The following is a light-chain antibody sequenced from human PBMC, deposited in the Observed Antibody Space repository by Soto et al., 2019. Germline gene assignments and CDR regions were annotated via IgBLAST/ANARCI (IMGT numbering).Light chain of an antibody. CDR2: AAS. J-gene: IGKJ1*01. V-gene: IGKV1-6*01. CDR1: QGIRDD. CDR3: LQDYNYPWT. Sequence: AIQMTQSPPSLSASVGDRVIITCRASQGIRDDLGWFQQKPGQAPKLLIYAASTVQNDVPSRFSGSGSGTDFTLTISSLQPEDSATYFCLQDYNYPWTFGQGTKVEIK.